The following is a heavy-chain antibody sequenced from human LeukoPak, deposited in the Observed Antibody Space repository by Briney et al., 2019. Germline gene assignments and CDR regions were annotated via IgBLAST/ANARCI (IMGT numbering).Heavy chain of an antibody. CDR1: GGSISSGGYY. V-gene: IGHV4-61*08. CDR2: IYYSGST. J-gene: IGHJ4*02. Sequence: SETLSLTCTVSGGSISSGGYYWSWIRQPPGKGLEWIGYIYYSGSTNYNPSLKSRVTISVDTSKNQFSLKLSSVTAADTAVYYCARREGAKFFDYWGQGTLVTVSS. D-gene: IGHD1-26*01. CDR3: ARREGAKFFDY.